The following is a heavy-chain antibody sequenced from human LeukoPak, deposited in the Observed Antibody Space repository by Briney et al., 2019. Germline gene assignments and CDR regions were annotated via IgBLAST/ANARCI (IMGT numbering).Heavy chain of an antibody. J-gene: IGHJ3*02. Sequence: SETLSLTCTVSGGSISSSSYYWGWIRQPPGKGLEWIGSIYYSGSTYYNPSLKSRVTISVDTSKNQFSLKLSSVTAADTAVYYCARGGFVYGIVVVPAAFDAFDIWGQGTMVTVSS. CDR2: IYYSGST. CDR1: GGSISSSSYY. D-gene: IGHD2-2*01. V-gene: IGHV4-39*07. CDR3: ARGGFVYGIVVVPAAFDAFDI.